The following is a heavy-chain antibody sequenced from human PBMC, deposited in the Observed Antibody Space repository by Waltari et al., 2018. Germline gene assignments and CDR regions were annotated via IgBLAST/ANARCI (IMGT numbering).Heavy chain of an antibody. J-gene: IGHJ4*02. CDR1: GGAISSHY. CDR3: ARVTGGWYVDY. V-gene: IGHV4-59*11. CDR2: IYYSGST. Sequence: QVQLQESGPGLVKPSETLSLTCTVSGGAISSHYWRWIRQPPGKGLEWIGYIYYSGSTNYNPSLKSRVTISVDTSKNQFSLKLSSVTAADTAVYYCARVTGGWYVDYWGQGTLVTVSS. D-gene: IGHD6-19*01.